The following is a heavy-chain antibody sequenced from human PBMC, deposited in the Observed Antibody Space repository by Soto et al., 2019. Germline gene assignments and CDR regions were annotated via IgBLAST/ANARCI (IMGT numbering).Heavy chain of an antibody. V-gene: IGHV1-3*04. J-gene: IGHJ4*02. CDR3: AKVRITMVRGVLIMDY. CDR2: INTGNANT. Sequence: QVQLVQSGAEVKKPGASVKVSCKASGYTFTNYALHWVRQAPGQRLEWMGWINTGNANTKYSQKFQGRVTITSDTAASTAYMALSRLRSEDTAVYYCAKVRITMVRGVLIMDYWGQGTLVTVSS. CDR1: GYTFTNYA. D-gene: IGHD3-10*01.